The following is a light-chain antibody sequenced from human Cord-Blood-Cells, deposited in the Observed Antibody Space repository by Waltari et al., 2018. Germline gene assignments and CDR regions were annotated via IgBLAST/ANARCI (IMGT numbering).Light chain of an antibody. CDR1: QSLVHSDGNTY. CDR3: MQGTHWPGT. V-gene: IGKV2-30*02. CDR2: KGS. Sequence: VVLTPSPLPLPVTLGHPAPLPPWSRQSLVHSDGNTYLTSFQQRPGQSPRGVIYKGSNRGCGVPDRFSGSGSGTEFALKISRVEAEDVGVYDCMQGTHWPGTFGQGTKVEIK. J-gene: IGKJ1*01.